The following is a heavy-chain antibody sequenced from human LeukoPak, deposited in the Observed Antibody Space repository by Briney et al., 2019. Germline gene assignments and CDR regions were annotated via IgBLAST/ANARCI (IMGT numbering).Heavy chain of an antibody. CDR3: AREGSSGYYPY. J-gene: IGHJ4*02. D-gene: IGHD3-22*01. Sequence: PGGSLRLSCAASGFTFSSYPMHWVRQAPGKGLEWVAVISYDGSEKHYADPVKGRFTISRDNSKNTLYLRMNSLRAEDTAVYYCAREGSSGYYPYWGQGILVTVSS. CDR2: ISYDGSEK. V-gene: IGHV3-30-3*01. CDR1: GFTFSSYP.